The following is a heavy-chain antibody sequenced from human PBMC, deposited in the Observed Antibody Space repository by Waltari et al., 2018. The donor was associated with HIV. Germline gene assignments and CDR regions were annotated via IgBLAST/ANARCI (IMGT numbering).Heavy chain of an antibody. J-gene: IGHJ4*02. CDR2: INQDGSEK. D-gene: IGHD6-13*01. Sequence: EVQLVESGGGLVQPGGSLRLSCAASGFTFSSFGMNWFREAPGKGLEWGANINQDGSEKHYVDSVQGRFTISRDNAKNSLYLQMNSLRAEDTAIYYCARRDLRIAAVGRSIFDCWGQGTLVTVSS. V-gene: IGHV3-7*01. CDR1: GFTFSSFG. CDR3: ARRDLRIAAVGRSIFDC.